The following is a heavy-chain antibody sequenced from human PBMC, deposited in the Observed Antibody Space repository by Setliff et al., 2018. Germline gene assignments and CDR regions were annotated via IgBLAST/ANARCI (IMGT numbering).Heavy chain of an antibody. CDR3: ARGGRDGYKAGFDP. CDR2: IYPGDSDT. V-gene: IGHV5-51*01. Sequence: GESLKISCTGSGYSFITYWIGWVRQMPGKGLEWMGIIYPGDSDTRYSPSFQGQVTISADKSITTAYLQWSRLKVSDSGIYYCARGGRDGYKAGFDPWGQGTLVTVSS. D-gene: IGHD5-12*01. CDR1: GYSFITYW. J-gene: IGHJ5*02.